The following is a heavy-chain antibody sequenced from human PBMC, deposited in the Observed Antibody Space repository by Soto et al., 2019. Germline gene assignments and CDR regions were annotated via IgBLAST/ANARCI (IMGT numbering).Heavy chain of an antibody. CDR3: ARRARSDFYYMEV. J-gene: IGHJ6*03. CDR1: GFTLSGYA. D-gene: IGHD3-10*01. Sequence: EVQLAESGGGLAQPGGSLRLSCAASGFTLSGYAMEWVRQAPGQGLEYVSGISSNGVGTYYANSVQGRFTISRDNSKSTVYLQMGSLRPEVMAVYYCARRARSDFYYMEVWGKVTTVTVSS. V-gene: IGHV3-64*01. CDR2: ISSNGVGT.